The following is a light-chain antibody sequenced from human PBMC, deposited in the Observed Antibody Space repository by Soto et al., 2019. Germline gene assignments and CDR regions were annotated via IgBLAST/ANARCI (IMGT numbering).Light chain of an antibody. J-gene: IGKJ5*01. Sequence: EIVFTQSPATLSLSPGERATLSCRASPSVTNFLAWYQQKPGQAPRLLIYGAFNRATGIPARFSGSGSGTDFTLTISSLEPEDSAVYYRQQRNVWPPVTFGQGTRLEIK. CDR1: PSVTNF. CDR2: GAF. CDR3: QQRNVWPPVT. V-gene: IGKV3-11*01.